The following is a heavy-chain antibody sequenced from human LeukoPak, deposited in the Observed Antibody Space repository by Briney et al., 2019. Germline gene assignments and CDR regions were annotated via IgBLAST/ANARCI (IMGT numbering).Heavy chain of an antibody. J-gene: IGHJ4*02. CDR3: AKTRGPWAVPPDD. CDR2: ISGTVTT. Sequence: GGSLRLSCASSGFRVSSCGMTWVRQAPGKGLEWVSSISGTVTTWYADSVRGRFTTSRDNSKNTLYLQMNTLRAEDTAVYYCAKTRGPWAVPPDDWGQGTLVTVSS. D-gene: IGHD1-26*01. CDR1: GFRVSSCG. V-gene: IGHV3-23*01.